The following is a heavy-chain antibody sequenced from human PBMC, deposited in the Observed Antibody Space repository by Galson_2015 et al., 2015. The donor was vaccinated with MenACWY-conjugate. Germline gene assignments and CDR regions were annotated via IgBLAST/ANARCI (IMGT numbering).Heavy chain of an antibody. J-gene: IGHJ4*02. CDR1: GFTFSNFW. Sequence: SLRLSCAASGFTFSNFWMSRVRQAPGKGLEWVANIKQDGREKNYVDSVKGRFTISRDNAGNSVYLQMDSLRVEDTAVYYCARDTRGHFDYWGQGTLVTFSS. CDR3: ARDTRGHFDY. V-gene: IGHV3-7*03. CDR2: IKQDGREK.